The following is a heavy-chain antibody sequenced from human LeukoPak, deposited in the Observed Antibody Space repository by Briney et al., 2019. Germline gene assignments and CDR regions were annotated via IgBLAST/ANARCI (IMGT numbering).Heavy chain of an antibody. CDR1: GGSISSSSYY. CDR2: IYYSGST. Sequence: PSETLSLTCTVSGGSISSSSYYWGWIRQPPGKGLEWIGSIYYSGSTYYNPSLKSRVTISVDTSKNQFSLKLSSVTAADAAVYYCARHSPSYCSSTSCRADDAFDIWGQGTMVTVSS. CDR3: ARHSPSYCSSTSCRADDAFDI. V-gene: IGHV4-39*01. D-gene: IGHD2-2*01. J-gene: IGHJ3*02.